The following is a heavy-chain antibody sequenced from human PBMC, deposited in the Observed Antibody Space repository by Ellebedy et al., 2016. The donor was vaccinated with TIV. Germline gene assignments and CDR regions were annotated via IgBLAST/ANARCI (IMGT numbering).Heavy chain of an antibody. Sequence: GGSLRLXCAASGFTFSSYGMHWVRQAPGKGLEWVAVISYDGSNKYYADSVKGRFTISRDNSKNTLYLQMNSLRAEDTAVYYCAKSSRTEHYYYYGMDVWGQGTTVTVSS. CDR3: AKSSRTEHYYYYGMDV. D-gene: IGHD6-13*01. CDR2: ISYDGSNK. CDR1: GFTFSSYG. J-gene: IGHJ6*02. V-gene: IGHV3-30*18.